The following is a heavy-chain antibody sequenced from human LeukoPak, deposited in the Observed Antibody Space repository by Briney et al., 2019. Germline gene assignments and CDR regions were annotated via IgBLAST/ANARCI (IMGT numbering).Heavy chain of an antibody. D-gene: IGHD2-21*01. V-gene: IGHV4-39*01. Sequence: PSETLSLTCTVSGGSISSSSYYWGWIRQPPGKGLEWIGSIYYSGSTYYNPSLKSRVTISVDTSKNQFSLKLSSVTAADTAVYYCAGGGVFCGGDCYSFDYWGQGTLVTVSS. CDR1: GGSISSSSYY. J-gene: IGHJ4*02. CDR2: IYYSGST. CDR3: AGGGVFCGGDCYSFDY.